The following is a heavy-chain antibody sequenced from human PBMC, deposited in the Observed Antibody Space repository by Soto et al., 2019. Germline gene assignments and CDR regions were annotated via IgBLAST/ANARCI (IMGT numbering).Heavy chain of an antibody. V-gene: IGHV4-39*07. CDR1: GGSISSSSYY. D-gene: IGHD6-13*01. CDR3: ARGRGIRGYSSSWYGSEGKQYYFDY. CDR2: IYYSGST. Sequence: SETLSLTCTVSGGSISSSSYYWGWIRQPPGKGLEWIGSIYYSGSTNYNPSLKSRVTISVDTSKNQFSLKLSSVTAADTAVYYCARGRGIRGYSSSWYGSEGKQYYFDYWGQGTLVTVSS. J-gene: IGHJ4*02.